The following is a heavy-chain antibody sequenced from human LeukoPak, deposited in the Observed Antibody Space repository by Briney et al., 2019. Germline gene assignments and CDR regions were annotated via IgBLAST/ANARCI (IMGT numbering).Heavy chain of an antibody. CDR3: AKLSGSNTCCDDY. CDR2: ITHSGDRT. CDR1: GFTFRNYA. J-gene: IGHJ4*02. D-gene: IGHD2-2*01. Sequence: LTGGSLRLSCAASGFTFRNYAMSWVRQAPGKGLEWVSTITHSGDRTFYADSVKGRFTISRDNSQNTLYLQMNSLRAEDTAVYYCAKLSGSNTCCDDYWGQGTLVTVSS. V-gene: IGHV3-23*01.